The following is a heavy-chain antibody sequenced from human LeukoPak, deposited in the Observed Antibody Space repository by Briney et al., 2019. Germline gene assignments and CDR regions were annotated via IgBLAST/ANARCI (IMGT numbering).Heavy chain of an antibody. CDR1: GFTFSSYA. CDR2: ISGSGGST. V-gene: IGHV3-23*01. Sequence: GGSLRLSCAASGFTFSSYAMGGVRQAPGKGLEWVSLISGSGGSTYYADSVKGRFTVSRDNSKNTEYLQMNSLRAEDTAIYYCAKDDDDGDHVVVDHWGQGTLVTVSS. J-gene: IGHJ4*02. CDR3: AKDDDDGDHVVVDH. D-gene: IGHD4-17*01.